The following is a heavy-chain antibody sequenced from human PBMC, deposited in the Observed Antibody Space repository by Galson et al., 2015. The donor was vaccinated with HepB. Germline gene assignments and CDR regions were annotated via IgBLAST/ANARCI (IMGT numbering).Heavy chain of an antibody. CDR3: TRMGDFSGYSSK. Sequence: SLRLSCATSGFTFSGYAIHWVRQASGKGPEWVCRIRSKGNDYETSYVESLNGRFTISRDDSRNVAYLHMKSLKTEDTAVYYCTRMGDFSGYSSKWGQGTLVTVSS. CDR1: GFTFSGYA. CDR2: IRSKGNDYET. J-gene: IGHJ4*02. D-gene: IGHD5-12*01. V-gene: IGHV3-73*01.